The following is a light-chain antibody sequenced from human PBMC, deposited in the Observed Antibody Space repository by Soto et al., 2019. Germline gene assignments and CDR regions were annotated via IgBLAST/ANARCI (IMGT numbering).Light chain of an antibody. CDR2: GAS. CDR1: QSVSSA. V-gene: IGKV3-15*01. J-gene: IGKJ1*01. Sequence: EIVMTQSPDTLSVSPGERATLSCRASQSVSSALAWYQQKPGQAPRLLIYGASTRATGIPARFSGSGSGTEFTLTISSLQSEDFAVYYCQQYNNWWTLGQGTKVDIK. CDR3: QQYNNWWT.